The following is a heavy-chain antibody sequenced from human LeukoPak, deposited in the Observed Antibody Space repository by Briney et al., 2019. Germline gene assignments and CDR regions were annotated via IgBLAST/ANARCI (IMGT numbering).Heavy chain of an antibody. CDR2: IKQDGSEK. D-gene: IGHD3-3*01. CDR1: GFTFSSYW. Sequence: GGSLRLSCAASGFTFSSYWMNWVRQAPGKGLEWVANIKQDGSEKYYVDSVKGRFTISRDNAKNSLYLQMNSLRAEDTAGDYFARSGNGVPFEHWGQGTLVTVSS. CDR3: ARSGNGVPFEH. V-gene: IGHV3-7*03. J-gene: IGHJ4*02.